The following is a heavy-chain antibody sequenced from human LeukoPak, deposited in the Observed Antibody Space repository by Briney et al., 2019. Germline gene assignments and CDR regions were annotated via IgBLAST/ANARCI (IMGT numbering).Heavy chain of an antibody. V-gene: IGHV3-23*01. Sequence: PGGSLRLSCASSGFTFSRYAMSWVRHVPGKGLEWVSAISGSGGETFSTDSVKGRFTIARDNSKNTLYLQMNNLRAEDTAVYYCAKDRFGSGGPNWFGPWGQGTLVTVSS. D-gene: IGHD3-10*01. CDR1: GFTFSRYA. CDR2: ISGSGGET. J-gene: IGHJ5*02. CDR3: AKDRFGSGGPNWFGP.